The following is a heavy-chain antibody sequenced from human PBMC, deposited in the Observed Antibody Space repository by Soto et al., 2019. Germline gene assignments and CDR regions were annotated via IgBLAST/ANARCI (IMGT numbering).Heavy chain of an antibody. V-gene: IGHV1-24*01. CDR2: FDPEQGKI. D-gene: IGHD3-10*01. J-gene: IGHJ3*02. CDR1: GYTLTELS. Sequence: QVQLVQSGAEVKKPGASVKVSCKVSGYTLTELSIHWVRQAPGKGLEWMGGFDPEQGKIIYAQKFLGRVSMTEDTSTDTAYMELSSLRSVDTALYYCATTYLVEAFDIWDQGTMVSVSS. CDR3: ATTYLVEAFDI.